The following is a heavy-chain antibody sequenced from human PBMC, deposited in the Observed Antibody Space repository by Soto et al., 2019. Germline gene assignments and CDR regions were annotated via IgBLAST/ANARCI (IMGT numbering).Heavy chain of an antibody. D-gene: IGHD6-19*01. V-gene: IGHV3-48*02. CDR2: ISGSRSRSGYSI. J-gene: IGHJ4*02. CDR1: GFVFSSYS. Sequence: EVQLVESGGGLIQPGGSLKLSCATSGFVFSSYSMNWARQAPGKGREGVSYISGSRSRSGYSIYYADSVKGRFTISRDNAKNSLYLQMNSLRDEDTAVYYCATSGSSGWDFDYWGQGTLVTVSS. CDR3: ATSGSSGWDFDY.